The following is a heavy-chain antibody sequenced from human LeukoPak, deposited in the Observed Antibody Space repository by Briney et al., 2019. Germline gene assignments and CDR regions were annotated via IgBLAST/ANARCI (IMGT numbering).Heavy chain of an antibody. CDR2: IIPIFGTA. CDR3: AGRVGVYYYYYMDV. J-gene: IGHJ6*03. Sequence: SVKVSCKASGGTFSSYAISWVRQAPGQGLEWMGGIIPIFGTANYAQEFQGRVTITTDESTSTAYMELSSLRSEDTAVYYCAGRVGVYYYYYMDVWGKGTTVTVSS. D-gene: IGHD3-10*01. CDR1: GGTFSSYA. V-gene: IGHV1-69*05.